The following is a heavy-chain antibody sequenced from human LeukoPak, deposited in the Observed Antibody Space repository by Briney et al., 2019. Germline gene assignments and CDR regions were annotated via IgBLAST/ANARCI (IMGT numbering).Heavy chain of an antibody. D-gene: IGHD3-10*02. CDR3: ASSDVFGVGSAWNDAFDI. CDR2: ISAYNGNT. J-gene: IGHJ3*02. Sequence: ASVKVSCKASGYTFTSYGISWVRQAPGQGLEWMGWISAYNGNTNYAQKLQGRVTMTTDTSTSTAYMELRSLRSDDTAVYYCASSDVFGVGSAWNDAFDIWGQGTMVTVSS. CDR1: GYTFTSYG. V-gene: IGHV1-18*01.